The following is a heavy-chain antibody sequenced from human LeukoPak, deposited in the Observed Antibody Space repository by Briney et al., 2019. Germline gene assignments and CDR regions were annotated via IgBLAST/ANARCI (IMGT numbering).Heavy chain of an antibody. CDR1: GGTFSSYA. J-gene: IGHJ4*02. Sequence: SVKVSCKASGGTFSSYAISWVRQAPGQGLEWMGRIIPILGIANYAQKFQGRVAITADKSTSTAYMELSSLRSEDTAVYYCARGGDTAMVVDYWGQGTLVTVSS. CDR2: IIPILGIA. CDR3: ARGGDTAMVVDY. D-gene: IGHD5-18*01. V-gene: IGHV1-69*04.